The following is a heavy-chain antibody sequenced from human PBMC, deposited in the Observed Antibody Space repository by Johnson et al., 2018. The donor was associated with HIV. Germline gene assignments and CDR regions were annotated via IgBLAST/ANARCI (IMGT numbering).Heavy chain of an antibody. CDR3: SRLPTGYSRDGFDI. CDR1: GFTFSSYG. D-gene: IGHD5-18*01. Sequence: QVQLVESGGGVVQPGGSLRLSCAASGFTFSSYGMHWVRQAPGKGLEWVAFIRHDGNNKYYADSVKGRFTISRDNSKNTLYLQMNSLRAEDTAVYYCSRLPTGYSRDGFDIWGQGTMVTVSS. CDR2: IRHDGNNK. J-gene: IGHJ3*02. V-gene: IGHV3-30*02.